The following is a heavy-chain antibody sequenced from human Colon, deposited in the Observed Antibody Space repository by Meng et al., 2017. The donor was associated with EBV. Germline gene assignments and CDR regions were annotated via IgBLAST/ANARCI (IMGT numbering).Heavy chain of an antibody. D-gene: IGHD3-10*01. CDR2: IYHSGST. J-gene: IGHJ4*02. Sequence: HLPLQESRPGLVKPSETLSLTCTVSGGSISSNGYYWDWVRQPPGKGLEWIGAIYHSGSTSYNPSLQSRVTMFVDTSKNQFSLMLTSVTATDTAVYYCARRRGGSGRDCWGQGTLVTVSS. CDR3: ARRRGGSGRDC. CDR1: GGSISSNGYY. V-gene: IGHV4-39*01.